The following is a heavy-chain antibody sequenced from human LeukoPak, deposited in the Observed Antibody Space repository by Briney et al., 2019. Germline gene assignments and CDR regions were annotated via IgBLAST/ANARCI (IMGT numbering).Heavy chain of an antibody. Sequence: PSEALSLTCAVYGGSFSGYYWSWIRQPPGKGLEWIGEINHSGSTNYNPSLKSRVTISVDTSKNQFSLKLSSVTAADTAVYYCARALSGYYGSGSYTSAFDIWGPGTMVTVSS. V-gene: IGHV4-34*01. CDR1: GGSFSGYY. CDR2: INHSGST. D-gene: IGHD3-10*01. J-gene: IGHJ3*02. CDR3: ARALSGYYGSGSYTSAFDI.